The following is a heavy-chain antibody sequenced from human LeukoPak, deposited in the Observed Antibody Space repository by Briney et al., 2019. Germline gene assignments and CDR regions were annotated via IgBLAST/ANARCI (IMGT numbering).Heavy chain of an antibody. CDR2: INAGNGNT. D-gene: IGHD2-15*01. CDR3: ATGSRLDY. CDR1: GYTFTSYA. J-gene: IGHJ4*02. Sequence: ASVKVSCTASGYTFTSYAVHWVRQAPGQRLEWMGWINAGNGNTKYPQNFQGRVTITRDTSASTAYMELSSLRSEDTAVYYCATGSRLDYWGQGTLVTVSS. V-gene: IGHV1-3*01.